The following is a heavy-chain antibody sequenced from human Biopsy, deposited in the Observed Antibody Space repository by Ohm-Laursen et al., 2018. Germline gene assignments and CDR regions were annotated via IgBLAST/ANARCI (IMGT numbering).Heavy chain of an antibody. CDR3: ARRRAAPTYWYFDL. CDR1: GGPLSGYH. D-gene: IGHD6-13*01. Sequence: GTLSLTCAVYGGPLSGYHWTWFRQPPGDGLEWIGEINDGGTTYHNPSIKSRLTILVDTSKNQFSLKVNSVTAADTAVYYCARRRAAPTYWYFDLWGRGILVTVSS. V-gene: IGHV4-34*01. CDR2: INDGGTT. J-gene: IGHJ2*01.